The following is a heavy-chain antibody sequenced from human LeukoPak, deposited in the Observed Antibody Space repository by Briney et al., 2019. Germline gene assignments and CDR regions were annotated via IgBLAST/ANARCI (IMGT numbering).Heavy chain of an antibody. CDR3: ARDYSSGWYDAFDI. J-gene: IGHJ3*02. V-gene: IGHV3-20*04. CDR2: INWNGGST. Sequence: PGGSLRLSCAASGFTFEDYGMSWVRQAPGKGLEWVSGINWNGGSTGYADSVKGRFTISRDNAKNSLYLQMNSLRAEDTALYYCARDYSSGWYDAFDIWGQGTMVTVSS. D-gene: IGHD6-19*01. CDR1: GFTFEDYG.